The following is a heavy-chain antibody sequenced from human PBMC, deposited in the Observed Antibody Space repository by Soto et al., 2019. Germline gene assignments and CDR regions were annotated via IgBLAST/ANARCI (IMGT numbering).Heavy chain of an antibody. CDR3: ARGIGYSYGFYYYGMDV. CDR1: GGTFSSYA. Sequence: VASVKVSCKASGGTFSSYAISWVRQAPGQGLEWMGGIIPIFGTANYAQKFQGRVTITADESTSTAYMELSSLRSEDTAVYYCARGIGYSYGFYYYGMDVWGQGTKVTVSS. D-gene: IGHD5-18*01. V-gene: IGHV1-69*13. J-gene: IGHJ6*02. CDR2: IIPIFGTA.